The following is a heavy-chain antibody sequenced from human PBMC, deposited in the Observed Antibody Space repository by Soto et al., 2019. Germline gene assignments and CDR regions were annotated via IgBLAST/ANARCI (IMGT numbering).Heavy chain of an antibody. CDR2: ISYDGSNK. CDR1: GFTFSSYA. J-gene: IGHJ4*02. CDR3: ARGPSSLTRFDY. V-gene: IGHV3-30-3*01. Sequence: LRLSCAASGFTFSSYAMHWVRQAPGKGLEWVAVISYDGSNKYYADSVKGRFTISRDNSKNTLYLQMNSLRAEHTAVYYCARGPSSLTRFDYWGQGT. D-gene: IGHD2-2*01.